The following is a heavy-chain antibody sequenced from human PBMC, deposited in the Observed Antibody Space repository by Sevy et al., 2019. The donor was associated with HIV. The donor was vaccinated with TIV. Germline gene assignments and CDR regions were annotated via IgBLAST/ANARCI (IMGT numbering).Heavy chain of an antibody. CDR3: AKDSQLVPTGDY. CDR2: ISYDGSNK. D-gene: IGHD6-13*01. J-gene: IGHJ4*02. CDR1: GFTFSSYG. V-gene: IGHV3-30*18. Sequence: GGYLRLSCAASGFTFSSYGMHWVRQAPGKGLEWVAVISYDGSNKYYADSVKGRFTISRDNSKNTLYLQMNSLRAEDTAVYYCAKDSQLVPTGDYWGQGTLVTVSS.